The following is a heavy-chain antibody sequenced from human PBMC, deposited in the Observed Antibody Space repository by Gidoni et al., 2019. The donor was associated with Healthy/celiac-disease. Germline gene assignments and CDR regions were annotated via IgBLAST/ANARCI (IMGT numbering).Heavy chain of an antibody. CDR3: AHQNRARGAFDI. V-gene: IGHV2-5*01. J-gene: IGHJ3*02. Sequence: QITLKESGPTLVKPTQTLTLTCTFSGFSLSTRGVGVGWIRQPPGKALEWLALIYWNDDKRYSPSLKSRLTITKDTSKNQVVLTMTNMDPVDTATYYCAHQNRARGAFDIWGQGTMVTVSS. CDR1: GFSLSTRGVG. CDR2: IYWNDDK.